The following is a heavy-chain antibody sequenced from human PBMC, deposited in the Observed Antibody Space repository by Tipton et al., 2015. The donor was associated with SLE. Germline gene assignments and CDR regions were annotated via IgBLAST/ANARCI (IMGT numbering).Heavy chain of an antibody. CDR3: ARFPEMASLDY. D-gene: IGHD5-24*01. J-gene: IGHJ4*02. Sequence: TLSLTCSVSGGSITSHYWSWIRQPPGKGLEWIGYIYYTGSTNYNPSLKSRVTISVDTSENQFSLKLSSVTAADTAVYYCARFPEMASLDYWGQGTLVTVST. CDR1: GGSITSHY. CDR2: IYYTGST. V-gene: IGHV4-59*11.